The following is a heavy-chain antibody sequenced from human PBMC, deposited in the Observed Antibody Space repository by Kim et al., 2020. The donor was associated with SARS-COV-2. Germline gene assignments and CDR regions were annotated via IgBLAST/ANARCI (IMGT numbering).Heavy chain of an antibody. J-gene: IGHJ4*02. Sequence: GGSLRLSCAASGITFSDYWVTWVRQAPGKGLEWVANIKQDGSETNYVDSVRGRFIISRDSAKNSVYLQMNSLRAEDTALYYCASGSAFASGSFYRHFYYWGQGTLVTVSS. D-gene: IGHD3-10*01. CDR2: IKQDGSET. CDR1: GITFSDYW. CDR3: ASGSAFASGSFYRHFYY. V-gene: IGHV3-7*01.